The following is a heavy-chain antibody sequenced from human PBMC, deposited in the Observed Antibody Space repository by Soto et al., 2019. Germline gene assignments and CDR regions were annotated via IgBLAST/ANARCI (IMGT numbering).Heavy chain of an antibody. CDR2: IFDCGST. CDR3: AREIVPLTTVCYFEP. D-gene: IGHD4-17*01. Sequence: QVQLQASGPGLVKPSQTLSLTCTVSGGSISGGVYYWSWIRQPQGKGLEWIGYIFDCGSTYYDPSLKSRVPISVDTCKNQFSLRLTAVTAADSAWYYCAREIVPLTTVCYFEPRVRGTLLTVSS. CDR1: GGSISGGVYY. J-gene: IGHJ2*01. V-gene: IGHV4-30-4*01.